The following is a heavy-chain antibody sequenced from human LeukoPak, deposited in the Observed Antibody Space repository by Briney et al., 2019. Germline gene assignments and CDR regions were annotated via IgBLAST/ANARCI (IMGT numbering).Heavy chain of an antibody. J-gene: IGHJ6*03. CDR3: ASLTYYYDSSGYSAGYYYMDV. CDR1: GFTFSDYY. D-gene: IGHD3-22*01. V-gene: IGHV3-11*04. Sequence: GGSLRLSCAASGFTFSDYYMSWIRQAPGKGLEWVSYISSSGSTIYYADSVKGRFTISRDNAKNSLYLQMNSLRAEDTAVYYCASLTYYYDSSGYSAGYYYMDVWGKGTTVTVSS. CDR2: ISSSGSTI.